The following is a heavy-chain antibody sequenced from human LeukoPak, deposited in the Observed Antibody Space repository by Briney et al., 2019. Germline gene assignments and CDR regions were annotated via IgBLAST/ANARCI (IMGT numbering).Heavy chain of an antibody. Sequence: SQTLSLTFAISGDSVSSNSAAWNWIRQSPSRGLEWLGRTYYRSKWYNDYAVSVKSRITINPDTSKNQFSLQLNSVTPEDTAVYYCARAPDYYDSSGYYLYYFDYWGQGTLVTVSS. CDR1: GDSVSSNSAA. CDR3: ARAPDYYDSSGYYLYYFDY. V-gene: IGHV6-1*01. J-gene: IGHJ4*02. D-gene: IGHD3-22*01. CDR2: TYYRSKWYN.